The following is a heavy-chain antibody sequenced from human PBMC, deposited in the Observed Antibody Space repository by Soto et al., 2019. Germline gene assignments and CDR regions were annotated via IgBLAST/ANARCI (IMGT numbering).Heavy chain of an antibody. CDR2: ISGSGGST. CDR1: GFTFSSYA. J-gene: IGHJ5*02. V-gene: IGHV3-23*01. Sequence: VGSLRLSCAASGFTFSSYAMSWVRQAPGKGLEWVSAISGSGGSTYYADSVKGRFTISRDNSKNTLYLQMNSLRAEDTAVYYCANWLELELGFDPWGQGTLVTVSS. D-gene: IGHD1-7*01. CDR3: ANWLELELGFDP.